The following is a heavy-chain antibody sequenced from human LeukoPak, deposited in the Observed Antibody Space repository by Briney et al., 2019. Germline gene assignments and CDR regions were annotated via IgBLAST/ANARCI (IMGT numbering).Heavy chain of an antibody. CDR2: IHHSGTT. V-gene: IGHV4-38-2*01. CDR1: GYSVSNTYY. J-gene: IGHJ4*02. Sequence: PSETLPLTCAVSGYSVSNTYYWGWIRQPPGEGLEWVGSIHHSGTTYYNPSLKSRVVISLDTSKNQFSLKLSSVTAADTAVYYCAGGYLDGWGTFDHWGQGILVTVSS. D-gene: IGHD3-16*01. CDR3: AGGYLDGWGTFDH.